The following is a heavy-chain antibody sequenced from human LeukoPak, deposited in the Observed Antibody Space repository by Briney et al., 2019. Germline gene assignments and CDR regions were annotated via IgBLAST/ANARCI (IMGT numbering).Heavy chain of an antibody. CDR2: IYHSGRT. J-gene: IGHJ4*02. Sequence: SETLSLTCAVSGGSISSTSWYSWVRQPPGKGLEWIGEIYHSGRTNYKASLKSRVTISLDKSKNQFSLKLTSVTAADTAMYYCARHHYYYPSGSGFDSWGQGTLVTVSS. V-gene: IGHV4-4*02. CDR3: ARHHYYYPSGSGFDS. CDR1: GGSISSTSW. D-gene: IGHD3-10*01.